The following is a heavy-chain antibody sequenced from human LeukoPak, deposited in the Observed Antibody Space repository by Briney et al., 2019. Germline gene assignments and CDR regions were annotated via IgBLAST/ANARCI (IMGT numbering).Heavy chain of an antibody. CDR3: ARDRGYGSGSYYKLFDY. CDR1: GYTFAGYY. V-gene: IGHV1-2*02. D-gene: IGHD3-10*01. J-gene: IGHJ4*02. CDR2: INPNSGGT. Sequence: ASVKVSCKASGYTFAGYYMHWVRQAPGQGLEWMGWINPNSGGTNYAQKFQGRVTMTRDTSISTAYMELSRLRSDDTAVYYCARDRGYGSGSYYKLFDYWGQGTLVTVSS.